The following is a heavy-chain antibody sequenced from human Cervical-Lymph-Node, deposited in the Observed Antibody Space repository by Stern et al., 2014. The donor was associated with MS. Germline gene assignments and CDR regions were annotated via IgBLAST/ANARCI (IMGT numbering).Heavy chain of an antibody. Sequence: VQLVESGGGXXXXXXSLRLSCAASGFTFSTFAMHXLRQSPAKGLQWMAAISTDGSATNYADSVKGRFNISRDNSKNTLYLEMNSLTTEDTAVFYCARDLGYWGQGTLVTVSS. V-gene: IGHV3-30-3*01. CDR3: ARDLGY. J-gene: IGHJ4*02. CDR2: ISTDGSAT. CDR1: GFTFSTFA.